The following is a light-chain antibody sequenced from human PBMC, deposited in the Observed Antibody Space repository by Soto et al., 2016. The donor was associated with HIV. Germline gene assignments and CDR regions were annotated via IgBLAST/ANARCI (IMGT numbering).Light chain of an antibody. V-gene: IGKV1-5*03. CDR2: KAS. J-gene: IGKJ2*03. Sequence: DIQMTQSPSTLSASVGDRLTITCRASHSISFWLAWYQQKPGKAPKLLIAKASVLQSGVPSRFSGSGSGTEFTLTINSLHPDDFATYYCHQYQNDVSFGQGTKLEIQ. CDR3: HQYQNDVS. CDR1: HSISFW.